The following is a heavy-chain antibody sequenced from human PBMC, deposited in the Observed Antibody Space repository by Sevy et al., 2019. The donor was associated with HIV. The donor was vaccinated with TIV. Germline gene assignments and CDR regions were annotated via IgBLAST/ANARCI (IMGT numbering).Heavy chain of an antibody. V-gene: IGHV4-34*01. J-gene: IGHJ5*02. CDR3: ARGRGSGLLWFGELFHNWFDP. CDR2: INHSGST. Sequence: SETLSLTCAVYGGSFSGYYWSRIRQPPWKGLEWIGEINHSGSTNYNPSLKSRVTISVDTSKNQFSLKLSSVTAADTAVYYCARGRGSGLLWFGELFHNWFDPWGQGTLVTVSS. D-gene: IGHD3-10*01. CDR1: GGSFSGYY.